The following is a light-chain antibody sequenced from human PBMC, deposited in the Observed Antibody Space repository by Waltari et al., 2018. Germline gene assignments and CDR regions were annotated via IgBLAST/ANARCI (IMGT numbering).Light chain of an antibody. J-gene: IGLJ2*01. V-gene: IGLV2-14*01. Sequence: QSALSPPPSVPGSPGSSITLSRPGPTSDDGGYNYSSRYQQNPGKAPNLRIYDVSKRPSGVSNRFSGSKSGNTASLTISGLQAEDEADYYCSSYTSSSTLVLFGGGTKLTVL. CDR1: TSDDGGYNY. CDR3: SSYTSSSTLVL. CDR2: DVS.